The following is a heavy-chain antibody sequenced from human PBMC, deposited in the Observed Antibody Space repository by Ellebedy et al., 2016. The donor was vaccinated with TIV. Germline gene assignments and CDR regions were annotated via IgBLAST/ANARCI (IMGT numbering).Heavy chain of an antibody. Sequence: AASVKVSCKVSGYILTEISLYWVRQAPGKVLEWVGGFDPEAAETLYAQKVQGRVTMTEDTSTDTAYMELNSLRFEDTAVYYCVTAGYKSGYSPIDYWGQGTLVTVSS. V-gene: IGHV1-24*01. D-gene: IGHD3-9*01. CDR2: FDPEAAET. CDR3: VTAGYKSGYSPIDY. J-gene: IGHJ4*02. CDR1: GYILTEIS.